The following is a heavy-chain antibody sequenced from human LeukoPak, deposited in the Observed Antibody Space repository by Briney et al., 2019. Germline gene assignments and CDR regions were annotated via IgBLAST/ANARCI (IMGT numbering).Heavy chain of an antibody. J-gene: IGHJ6*03. D-gene: IGHD3-10*01. V-gene: IGHV5-51*01. Sequence: GESLKISCKGSGYSFTSYWTGWVRQMPGKGLEWMGIIYPGDSDTRYSPSFQGQVTISADKSISTAYLQWSSLIASDTAMYYCARHVSGSGSYNYYYMDVWGKGTTVTVSS. CDR2: IYPGDSDT. CDR3: ARHVSGSGSYNYYYMDV. CDR1: GYSFTSYW.